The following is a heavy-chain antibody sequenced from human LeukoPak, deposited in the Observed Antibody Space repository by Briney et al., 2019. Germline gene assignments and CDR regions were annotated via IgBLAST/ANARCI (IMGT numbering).Heavy chain of an antibody. CDR2: IDSSTSHI. CDR1: AFTFSSYS. Sequence: GSLRLSCEASAFTFSSYSMSWVRQAPGKGLEWVSSIDSSTSHIYYADSVKGRFTISRDNAKNSLYLQVSSLRAEDTAVYYCARDFRTQLDGYSPPYHFDYWGQGALVTVSS. D-gene: IGHD5-24*01. V-gene: IGHV3-21*01. CDR3: ARDFRTQLDGYSPPYHFDY. J-gene: IGHJ4*02.